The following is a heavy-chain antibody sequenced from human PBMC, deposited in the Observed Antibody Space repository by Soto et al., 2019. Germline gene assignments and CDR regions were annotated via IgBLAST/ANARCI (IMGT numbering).Heavy chain of an antibody. V-gene: IGHV3-33*01. D-gene: IGHD3-22*01. CDR2: IWYDGRDK. J-gene: IGHJ4*02. Sequence: QVQLVESGGGVVQPGRSLRLSCAASGITFSNYGTHWVLPAPGKGLEWVAVIWYDGRDKYYADSVKGRFTISRDNSKNTLYLQMNRLTADDTAVYYCVSGYGSFDNWGQGTLVTVSS. CDR1: GITFSNYG. CDR3: VSGYGSFDN.